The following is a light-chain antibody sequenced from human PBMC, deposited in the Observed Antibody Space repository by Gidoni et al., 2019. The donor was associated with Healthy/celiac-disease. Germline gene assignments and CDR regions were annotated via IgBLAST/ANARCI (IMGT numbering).Light chain of an antibody. CDR1: QSLSSL. CDR2: KAF. CDR3: QQYNSYPIT. V-gene: IGKV1-5*03. J-gene: IGKJ5*01. Sequence: DIEMNQSPYTLSASVGDRVTITCRASQSLSSLLAWYQQKPGKAPKLLIYKAFSLESGVPSRFRGSGSGTEFTLSILRLQPDDFATYYCQQYNSYPITFGQGTRLEIK.